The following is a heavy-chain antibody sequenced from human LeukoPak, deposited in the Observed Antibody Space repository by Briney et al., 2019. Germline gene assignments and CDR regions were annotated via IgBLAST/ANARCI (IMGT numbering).Heavy chain of an antibody. V-gene: IGHV4-34*01. CDR3: ARVVAATKLDY. CDR2: INHSGST. CDR1: GGSISSYY. J-gene: IGHJ4*02. D-gene: IGHD2-15*01. Sequence: SETLSLTCTVSGGSISSYYWSWIRQPPGKGLEWIGEINHSGSTNYNPSLKSRVTISVDTSKNQFSLKLSSVTAADTAVYYCARVVAATKLDYWGQGTLVTVSS.